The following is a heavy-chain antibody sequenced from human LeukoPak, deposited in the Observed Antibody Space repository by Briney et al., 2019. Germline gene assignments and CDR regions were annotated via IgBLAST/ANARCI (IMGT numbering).Heavy chain of an antibody. D-gene: IGHD3-22*01. J-gene: IGHJ3*02. CDR1: GYTLTELS. Sequence: GASVKVSCKVSGYTLTELSMHWVRQAPGKGLEWMGGFDPEDGETIYAQKFQGRVTMTEDTSTDAAYMELSRLRSEDTAVYYCATYYYDSVSDAFDIWGQGTMVTVSS. CDR2: FDPEDGET. V-gene: IGHV1-24*01. CDR3: ATYYYDSVSDAFDI.